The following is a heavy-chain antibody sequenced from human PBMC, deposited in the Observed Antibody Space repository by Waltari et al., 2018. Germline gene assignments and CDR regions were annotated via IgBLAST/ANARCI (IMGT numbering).Heavy chain of an antibody. CDR1: GYTFTSYD. V-gene: IGHV1-8*01. CDR3: ARGWETYYDFWSGYPGMDV. D-gene: IGHD3-3*01. Sequence: QVQLVQSGAEVKKPGASVKVSCKASGYTFTSYDINWVRQATGQGLGWMGWMNPNSGNTGYAQKFQGRVTMTRNTSISTAYMELSSLRSEDTAVYYCARGWETYYDFWSGYPGMDVWGQGTTVTVSS. J-gene: IGHJ6*02. CDR2: MNPNSGNT.